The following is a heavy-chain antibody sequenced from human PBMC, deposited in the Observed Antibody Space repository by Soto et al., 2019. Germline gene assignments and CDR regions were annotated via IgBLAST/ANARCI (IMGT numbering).Heavy chain of an antibody. D-gene: IGHD3-22*01. Sequence: GASVKVSCKASGCTFSSYAISWVRQAPGQGREWMGGIIPIFGTANYAQKFQGRVTITADESTSTAYMELSSLRSEDTAVYYCARSSYDSSGYYPELDYWGQGTLVTVSS. J-gene: IGHJ4*02. CDR3: ARSSYDSSGYYPELDY. V-gene: IGHV1-69*13. CDR1: GCTFSSYA. CDR2: IIPIFGTA.